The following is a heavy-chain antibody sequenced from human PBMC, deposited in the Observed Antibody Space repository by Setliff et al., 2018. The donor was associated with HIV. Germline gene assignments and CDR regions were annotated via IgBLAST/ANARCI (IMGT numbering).Heavy chain of an antibody. J-gene: IGHJ4*02. CDR3: ARDSLPPPQQYYDFWSGLDS. D-gene: IGHD3-3*01. Sequence: SLKVSCKASGGTFSNYAISWVRQAPGQGLEWMGRIIPMFGTSNHAQKFQGRVTLTADKSTDTAYMELRSLRSEDTAVYYCARDSLPPPQQYYDFWSGLDSWGQGTLVTVSS. CDR2: IIPMFGTS. V-gene: IGHV1-69*06. CDR1: GGTFSNYA.